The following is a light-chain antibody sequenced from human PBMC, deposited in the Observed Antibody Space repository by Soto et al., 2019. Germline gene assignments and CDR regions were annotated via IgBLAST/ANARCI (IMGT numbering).Light chain of an antibody. V-gene: IGKV1-39*01. Sequence: DIQMTQSPSSLSASVGHRVTITCRASQNIRTYLSWYHQKPGKAPKLLISAASSLQRGVPSRFSGSGPGTEFILTISSLQPEDLGTSYCQQSYFIPSLTFGGGTKVEIE. CDR3: QQSYFIPSLT. J-gene: IGKJ4*01. CDR1: QNIRTY. CDR2: AAS.